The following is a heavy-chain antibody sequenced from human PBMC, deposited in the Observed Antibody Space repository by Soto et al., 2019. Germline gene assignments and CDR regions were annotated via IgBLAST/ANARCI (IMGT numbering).Heavy chain of an antibody. CDR1: GYSFTRFY. J-gene: IGHJ4*02. Sequence: QVQLVQSGAEVKKPGASVKVSCKPSGYSFTRFYIHWVRQAPGQGLEWMGVINPGGGNSAYAQTFQGRVTMTRDTSTSTVYMELSSLTSEDTAVYYCARLATLTPPYYLDYWGQGTLVTVSS. V-gene: IGHV1-46*01. CDR3: ARLATLTPPYYLDY. CDR2: INPGGGNS.